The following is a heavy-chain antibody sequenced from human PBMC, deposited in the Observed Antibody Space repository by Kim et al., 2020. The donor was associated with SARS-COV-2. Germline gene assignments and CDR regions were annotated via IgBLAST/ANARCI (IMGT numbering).Heavy chain of an antibody. D-gene: IGHD6-6*01. Sequence: SETLSLTCTVSGGSISSYYWSWIQQPPGKGLEWIGYIYYSGSTNYNPSLKSRVTISVDTSKNQFSLKLSSVTAADTAVYYCAREVEYSSSFVVDRNFDYWGQGTLVTVSS. J-gene: IGHJ4*02. CDR2: IYYSGST. CDR3: AREVEYSSSFVVDRNFDY. CDR1: GGSISSYY. V-gene: IGHV4-59*01.